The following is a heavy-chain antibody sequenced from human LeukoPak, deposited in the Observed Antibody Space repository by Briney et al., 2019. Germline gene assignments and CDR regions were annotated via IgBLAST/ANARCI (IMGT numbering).Heavy chain of an antibody. V-gene: IGHV4-34*01. J-gene: IGHJ2*01. CDR1: GGSFSGYY. CDR2: INHSGST. D-gene: IGHD6-13*01. Sequence: SETLSLTCAVYGGSFSGYYWSWIRQPPGKGLEWIGEINHSGSTNYNPSLKSRVTISVDTSKNQFSLKLSSVTAADTAVYYRAQHKRIAAAGSGGFDLWGRGTLVTVSS. CDR3: AQHKRIAAAGSGGFDL.